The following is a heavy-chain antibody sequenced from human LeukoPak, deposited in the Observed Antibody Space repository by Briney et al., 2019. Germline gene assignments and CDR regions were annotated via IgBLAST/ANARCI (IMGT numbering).Heavy chain of an antibody. V-gene: IGHV3-43*02. Sequence: PGGSLRLSCGASGFTFDDYAMHWVRQAPGRGWKCVSLISGDGGSTYYADSVKGRFTISRDNSKNSLYLQMNSLRTEDTALYYCAKAVEQQPFDYWGQGTLVTVSS. CDR2: ISGDGGST. CDR1: GFTFDDYA. J-gene: IGHJ4*02. D-gene: IGHD6-13*01. CDR3: AKAVEQQPFDY.